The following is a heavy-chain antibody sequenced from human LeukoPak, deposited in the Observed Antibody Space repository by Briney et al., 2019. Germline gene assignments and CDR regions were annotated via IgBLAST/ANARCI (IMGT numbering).Heavy chain of an antibody. CDR2: IGTNSRTT. J-gene: IGHJ4*02. CDR1: GFTFSSYE. Sequence: GGSLRLSCAAPGFTFSSYEMNWVRQAPGKGLEWVSFIGTNSRTTYYGDSVKGRFTISRDNAKNSLFLQMDSLRAEDTAVYYCTKDFLIDPLWGQGTLVTVSS. V-gene: IGHV3-48*03. CDR3: TKDFLIDPL. D-gene: IGHD2/OR15-2a*01.